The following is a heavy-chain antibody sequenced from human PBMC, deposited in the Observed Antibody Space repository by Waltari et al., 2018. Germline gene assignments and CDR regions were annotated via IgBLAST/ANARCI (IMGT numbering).Heavy chain of an antibody. V-gene: IGHV3-7*01. D-gene: IGHD3-3*01. J-gene: IGHJ4*02. CDR1: GFTFSSYS. CDR3: ASEWLLYRRRDY. CDR2: IKEEGNEK. Sequence: EVQLVESGGGLVKPGGSLRLSCAASGFTFSSYSMNWVRQAPGKGLEWVANIKEEGNEKYYVDSVKGRFTNSRDNAKNSLYLQMNSLRAEDTAVYYCASEWLLYRRRDYWGQGTLVTVSS.